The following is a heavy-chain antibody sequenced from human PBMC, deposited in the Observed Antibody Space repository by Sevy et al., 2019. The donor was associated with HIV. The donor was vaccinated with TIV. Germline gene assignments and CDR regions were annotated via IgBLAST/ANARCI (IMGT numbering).Heavy chain of an antibody. Sequence: SETLSLTCTVSGGSVSSGSYYWSWIRQPPGKGVEWIGYIYYSGSTNYNPSLKSRVTISVDTSKNQFSLKLSSVTAADTAVYYCARVLWFGELLSQYYYYYGMDVWGQGTTVTVSS. CDR1: GGSVSSGSYY. CDR3: ARVLWFGELLSQYYYYYGMDV. CDR2: IYYSGST. D-gene: IGHD3-10*01. J-gene: IGHJ6*02. V-gene: IGHV4-61*01.